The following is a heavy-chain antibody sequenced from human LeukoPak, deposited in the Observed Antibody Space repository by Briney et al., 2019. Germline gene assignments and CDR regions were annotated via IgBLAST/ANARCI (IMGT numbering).Heavy chain of an antibody. V-gene: IGHV1-2*02. CDR2: INPNSGGT. D-gene: IGHD3-3*01. CDR3: ARDVKDDFWSGFSGMDV. CDR1: GYTFTGYY. J-gene: IGHJ6*02. Sequence: ASVKVSCKASGYTFTGYYMHWVRQAPGQGLEWMGWINPNSGGTNYAQKSQGRVTMTRDTSISTAYMELSRLRSDDTAVYYCARDVKDDFWSGFSGMDVWGQGTTVTVSS.